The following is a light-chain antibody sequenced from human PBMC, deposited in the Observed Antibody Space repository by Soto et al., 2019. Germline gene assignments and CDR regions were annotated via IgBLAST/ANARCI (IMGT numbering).Light chain of an antibody. J-gene: IGLJ2*01. CDR1: SNDIGYYNY. Sequence: QSALTQPASVSGSPGQSITISCTGTSNDIGYYNYVSWYQQHPAKAPKLMIYEVRNRPSGISNRFSGSKSGNTASLTISGIQAEDEADYYCSSYKTTSSVVFGGGTKLTVL. CDR2: EVR. CDR3: SSYKTTSSVV. V-gene: IGLV2-14*01.